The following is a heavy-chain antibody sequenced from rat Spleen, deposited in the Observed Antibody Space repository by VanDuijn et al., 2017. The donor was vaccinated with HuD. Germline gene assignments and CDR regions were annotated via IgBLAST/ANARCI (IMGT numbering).Heavy chain of an antibody. J-gene: IGHJ1*01. V-gene: IGHV5-29*01. D-gene: IGHD1-12*01. CDR1: GFNFNDYW. CDR2: IIYVGGRT. Sequence: EVQLVETGGGLVQPGESLKLPCEASGFNFNDYWMGWVRQAPTKGLEGVATIIYVGGRTSYRASVKGRFTIARDNAKSTLYLQMDSLRSEDTATYYCARHMMIPYWYFDFWGPGTMVTVSS. CDR3: ARHMMIPYWYFDF.